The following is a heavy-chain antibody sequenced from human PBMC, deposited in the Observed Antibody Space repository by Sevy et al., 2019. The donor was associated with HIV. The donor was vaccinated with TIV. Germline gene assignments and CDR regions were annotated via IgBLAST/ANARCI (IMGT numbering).Heavy chain of an antibody. V-gene: IGHV4-59*08. CDR1: GGSITSLY. CDR3: AGENAWGRGYS. D-gene: IGHD1-26*01. J-gene: IGHJ4*02. Sequence: SETLSLTCTVSGGSITSLYWNWIRQPPGKGLEWIANIYYNGHINYNPSLKSRVTLSLDTSKNQIYLGLSSVTAADTAMYYCAGENAWGRGYSWGQGTLVTVSS. CDR2: IYYNGHI.